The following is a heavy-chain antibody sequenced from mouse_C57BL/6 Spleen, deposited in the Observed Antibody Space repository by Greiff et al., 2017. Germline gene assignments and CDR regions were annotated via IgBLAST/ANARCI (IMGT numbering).Heavy chain of an antibody. CDR3: ASRYYGSRGHFDY. CDR2: IYPGDGDT. J-gene: IGHJ2*01. CDR1: GYAFSSYW. Sequence: VQLQQSGAELVKPGASVKISCKASGYAFSSYWLNWVKQRPGKGLEWIGQIYPGDGDTNYNGKFKGKATLTADKSSSTAYMQLSSLTSEDSAVYFCASRYYGSRGHFDYWGQGTTLTVSS. D-gene: IGHD1-1*01. V-gene: IGHV1-80*01.